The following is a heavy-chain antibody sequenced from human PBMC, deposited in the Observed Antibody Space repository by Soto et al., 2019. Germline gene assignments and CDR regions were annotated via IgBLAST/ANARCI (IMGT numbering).Heavy chain of an antibody. D-gene: IGHD6-13*01. CDR1: GYDFTAYD. Sequence: ASVKVSCKASGYDFTAYDINWVRQASGQGLEWMGWMNPINGAAGSARRFQGRISMTRNTATGTAYLELTSLRSDDSAVYYCGRGPSPRAPAGGTPYYYAMDIWGQGTTVTVSS. CDR2: MNPINGAA. CDR3: GRGPSPRAPAGGTPYYYAMDI. V-gene: IGHV1-8*02. J-gene: IGHJ6*02.